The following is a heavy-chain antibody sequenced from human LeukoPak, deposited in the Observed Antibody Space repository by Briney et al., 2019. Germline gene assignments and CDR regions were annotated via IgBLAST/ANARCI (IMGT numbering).Heavy chain of an antibody. CDR3: ARGDSSGIGY. Sequence: GGSLRLSCAASGFTFSSYAMHWVRQAPGKGLEWVAVISYHGSNKFYADSVKGRFTISRDNSKNTLSLQMNSLRADDTAVYYCARGDSSGIGYWGQGTLVTVSS. J-gene: IGHJ4*02. V-gene: IGHV3-30-3*01. CDR1: GFTFSSYA. D-gene: IGHD3-22*01. CDR2: ISYHGSNK.